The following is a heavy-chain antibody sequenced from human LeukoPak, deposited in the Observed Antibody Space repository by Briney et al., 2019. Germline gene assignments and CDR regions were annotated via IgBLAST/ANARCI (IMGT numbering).Heavy chain of an antibody. Sequence: GGSLRLSCVASGFTFSSYEMNWVRQAPGKGLEWLSYIGSSDSTTHYADSVKGRFTISRDNAKNTLYLQMNSLRAEDTAVYYCARGSSWYVRYYYYYMDVWGKGTTVTVSS. CDR2: IGSSDSTT. D-gene: IGHD6-13*01. V-gene: IGHV3-48*03. CDR3: ARGSSWYVRYYYYYMDV. CDR1: GFTFSSYE. J-gene: IGHJ6*03.